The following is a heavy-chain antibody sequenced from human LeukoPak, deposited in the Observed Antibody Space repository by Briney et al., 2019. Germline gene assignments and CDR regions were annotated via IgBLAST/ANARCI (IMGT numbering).Heavy chain of an antibody. D-gene: IGHD6-19*01. V-gene: IGHV3-7*01. CDR1: GFTFSSYW. CDR3: ASGPYVQWLAPFDY. CDR2: IKQDGSEK. J-gene: IGHJ4*02. Sequence: PGGSLRLSCAASGFTFSSYWMSWVRQAPGKGLEWVANIKQDGSEKYYVDSVKGRFTISRDNAKNSLYLQMNSLRAEDTDVYYCASGPYVQWLAPFDYWGQGTLVTVSS.